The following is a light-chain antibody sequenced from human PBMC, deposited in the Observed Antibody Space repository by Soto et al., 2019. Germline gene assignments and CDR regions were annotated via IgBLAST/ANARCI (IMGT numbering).Light chain of an antibody. CDR3: HQYNRYTPRT. CDR2: AHS. J-gene: IGKJ1*01. Sequence: IRVTQSPATLSESGGDRVTIACRASQGIXSWLAWDEEKPGKAPKILIXAHSSLESGVPSRFNGSGSGKEFTLTISSLQPDDFATYYCHQYNRYTPRTFGQGTKVDIK. CDR1: QGIXSW. V-gene: IGKV1-5*01.